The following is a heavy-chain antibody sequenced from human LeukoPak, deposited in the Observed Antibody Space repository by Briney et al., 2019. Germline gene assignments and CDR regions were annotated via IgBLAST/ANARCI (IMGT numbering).Heavy chain of an antibody. J-gene: IGHJ1*01. D-gene: IGHD6-13*01. Sequence: GGSLRLSCAASRFTFSSYAMSWVRQAPGKGLEWVSAISGSGGSTYYADSVKGRFTISRDNSKNTLYLQMNSLRAEDTAVYYCAKEYSSSWYPTGYFQHWGQGTLLTVSS. V-gene: IGHV3-23*01. CDR3: AKEYSSSWYPTGYFQH. CDR2: ISGSGGST. CDR1: RFTFSSYA.